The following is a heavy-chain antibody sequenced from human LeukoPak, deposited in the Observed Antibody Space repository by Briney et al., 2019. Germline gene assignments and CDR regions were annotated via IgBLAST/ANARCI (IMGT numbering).Heavy chain of an antibody. J-gene: IGHJ4*02. D-gene: IGHD6-13*01. Sequence: GGSLRLSCAASGFTFSDYYMSWIRQAPGKGLEWVSYISSSGSTIYYADSVKGRFTISRDNAKNSLYLQMNSLRAEDTAVYYCATGIAAAGRPYYFDYWGQGTLVTVSS. CDR3: ATGIAAAGRPYYFDY. V-gene: IGHV3-11*01. CDR1: GFTFSDYY. CDR2: ISSSGSTI.